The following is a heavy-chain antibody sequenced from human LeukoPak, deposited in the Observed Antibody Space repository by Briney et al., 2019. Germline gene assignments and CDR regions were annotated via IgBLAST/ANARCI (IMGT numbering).Heavy chain of an antibody. D-gene: IGHD5-12*01. V-gene: IGHV3-9*03. CDR2: ISWNSGSI. CDR3: AKGSVVTITGRFDY. CDR1: GFTFDDYA. J-gene: IGHJ4*02. Sequence: PGRSLRLSCAASGFTFDDYAMHWVRQAPGKGLEWVSGISWNSGSIGYADSVKGRFTISRDSAKNSLYLQMNSLRAEDMALYYCAKGSVVTITGRFDYWGQGTLVTVSS.